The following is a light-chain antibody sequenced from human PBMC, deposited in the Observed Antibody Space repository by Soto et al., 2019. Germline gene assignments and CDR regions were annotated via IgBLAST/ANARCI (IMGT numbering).Light chain of an antibody. J-gene: IGKJ3*01. V-gene: IGKV1-27*01. CDR1: QGIVNY. CDR3: QKYNSALFT. Sequence: DIPMTQSPSSLSASVGDRVTITCRASQGIVNYLAWYQHKPGKVPKLLIYGASTLQSGVPSRFSGGGSGTEFTLTISSLHPEDVATYYCQKYNSALFTFGPGTKVDIK. CDR2: GAS.